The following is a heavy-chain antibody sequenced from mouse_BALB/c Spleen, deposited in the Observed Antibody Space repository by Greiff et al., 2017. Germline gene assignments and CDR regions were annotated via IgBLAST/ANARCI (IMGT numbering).Heavy chain of an antibody. J-gene: IGHJ4*01. CDR1: GFTFSSFG. V-gene: IGHV5-17*02. CDR2: ISSGSSTI. Sequence: EVQLVESGGGLVQPGGSRKLSCAASGFTFSSFGMHWVRQAPEKGLEWVAYISSGSSTIYYADTVKGRFTISRDNPKNTLFLQMTSLRSEDTAMYYCASEDYYGSSPDWGQGTSVTVSS. CDR3: ASEDYYGSSPD. D-gene: IGHD1-1*01.